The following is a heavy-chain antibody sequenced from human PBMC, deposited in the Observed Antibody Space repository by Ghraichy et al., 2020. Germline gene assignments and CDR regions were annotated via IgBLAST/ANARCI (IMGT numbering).Heavy chain of an antibody. J-gene: IGHJ3*02. CDR3: AKGVLWFGELPLDAFDI. Sequence: LSLTCAASGFTFSSYAMSWVRQAPGKGLEWVSAISGSGGSTYYADSVKGRFTISRDNSKNTLYLQMNSLRAEDTAVYYCAKGVLWFGELPLDAFDIWGQGTMVTVSS. CDR2: ISGSGGST. CDR1: GFTFSSYA. V-gene: IGHV3-23*01. D-gene: IGHD3-10*01.